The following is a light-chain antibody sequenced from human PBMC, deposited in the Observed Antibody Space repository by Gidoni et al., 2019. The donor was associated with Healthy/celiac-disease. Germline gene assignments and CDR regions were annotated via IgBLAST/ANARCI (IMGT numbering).Light chain of an antibody. CDR1: QDIRNA. V-gene: IGKV1-6*01. J-gene: IGKJ3*01. CDR3: LQDYNYPFT. CDR2: AAS. Sequence: AIQMTQSPSSLSASVGDRVTITCRESQDIRNALGWYQQKPGKAPKLLIYAASSLQSGVPSRFSGSGSGTDFTLTISSLQPEDFATYYCLQDYNYPFTFGPGTKVDIK.